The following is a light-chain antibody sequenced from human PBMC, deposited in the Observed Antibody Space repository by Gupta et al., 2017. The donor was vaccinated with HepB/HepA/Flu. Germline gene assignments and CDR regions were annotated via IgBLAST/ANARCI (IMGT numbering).Light chain of an antibody. CDR1: QSVSSY. Sequence: EIVLTQSPATLSLSPGESATLSCRASQSVSSYLAWYQQRPGQAPRLLIYDASNRATGIPARFSGSGSGTDFTLTISSLEPEDFAVYYCHQRTNWWTFGQGTKVEIK. J-gene: IGKJ1*01. V-gene: IGKV3-11*01. CDR2: DAS. CDR3: HQRTNWWT.